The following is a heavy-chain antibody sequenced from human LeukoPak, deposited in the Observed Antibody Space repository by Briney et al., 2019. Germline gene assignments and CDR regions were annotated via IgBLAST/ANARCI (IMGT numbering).Heavy chain of an antibody. Sequence: GRSLRLSCGASVFTFSNYGMHWVRQAPGKGLEWVAVTSFDGSSKYYADSVKGRFTISRDNSKNTLYLQMNSLRPEDTAVYYCAKDRGFSFASGSSELEYWGQGTLVTVSS. CDR3: AKDRGFSFASGSSELEY. J-gene: IGHJ4*02. CDR1: VFTFSNYG. CDR2: TSFDGSSK. V-gene: IGHV3-30*18. D-gene: IGHD3-10*01.